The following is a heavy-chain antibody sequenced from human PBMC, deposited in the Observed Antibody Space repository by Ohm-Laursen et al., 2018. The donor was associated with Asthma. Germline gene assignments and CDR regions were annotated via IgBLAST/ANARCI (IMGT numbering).Heavy chain of an antibody. J-gene: IGHJ5*02. CDR2: IKQDGSEK. Sequence: SLRLSCSASGFTFSSYWMSWVRQAPGKGLEWVANIKQDGSEKYYVDSVKGRFTISRDNAKNSLYLQMNSLRAEDTAVYYCARVNYGDYVRNWFDPWGQGSQVIVSS. D-gene: IGHD4-17*01. V-gene: IGHV3-7*01. CDR3: ARVNYGDYVRNWFDP. CDR1: GFTFSSYW.